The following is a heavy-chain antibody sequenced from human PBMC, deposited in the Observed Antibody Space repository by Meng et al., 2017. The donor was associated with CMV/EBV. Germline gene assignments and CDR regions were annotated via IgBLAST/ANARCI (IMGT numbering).Heavy chain of an antibody. CDR1: GFTFSDHY. CDR2: TRNKANSYTT. J-gene: IGHJ4*02. Sequence: GESLKISCAASGFTFSDHYMDWVRQAPGKGLEWVGRTRNKANSYTTEYAASVKGRFTISRDDSKNSLYLQMNSLNTADTAVYYCARSGGSYAPLDYWGQGTLVTVSS. D-gene: IGHD1-26*01. V-gene: IGHV3-72*01. CDR3: ARSGGSYAPLDY.